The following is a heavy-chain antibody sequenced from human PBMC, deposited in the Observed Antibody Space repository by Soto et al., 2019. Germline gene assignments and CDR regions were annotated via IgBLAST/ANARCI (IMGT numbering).Heavy chain of an antibody. CDR3: ARVRYYYGSGSYYYWFDP. J-gene: IGHJ5*02. Sequence: QLQLQESGSGLVKPSQTLSLTCAVSGGSISSGGYSWSWIRQPPGEGLEWIGYIYHSGSTYYNPSLKSRVTISVDRSKNQFSLKLSSVTAADTAVYYCARVRYYYGSGSYYYWFDPWGQGTLVTVSS. CDR1: GGSISSGGYS. D-gene: IGHD3-10*01. V-gene: IGHV4-30-2*01. CDR2: IYHSGST.